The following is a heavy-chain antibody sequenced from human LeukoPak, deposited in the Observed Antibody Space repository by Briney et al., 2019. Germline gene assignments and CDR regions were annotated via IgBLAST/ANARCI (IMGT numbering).Heavy chain of an antibody. CDR2: ISSSGAST. CDR1: GFTFSDYY. Sequence: PGGSLRLSCAASGFTFSDYYMSWIRQAPGKGLEWVSGISSSGASTYYVDSVKGRFTISRDNSKNTLFLQMNSLRAEDTAVYYCAKRGSVGTLGHFDYWGQGTLVTVSS. V-gene: IGHV3-23*01. D-gene: IGHD6-13*01. J-gene: IGHJ4*02. CDR3: AKRGSVGTLGHFDY.